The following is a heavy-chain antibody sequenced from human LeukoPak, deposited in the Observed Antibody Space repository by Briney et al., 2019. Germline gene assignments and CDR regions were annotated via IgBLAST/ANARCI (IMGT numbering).Heavy chain of an antibody. CDR2: IWYDGSNK. Sequence: GGSLRLSCAASRFTLSSYGMHWVRQAPGKGLEWVAVIWYDGSNKYYADSVKGRFTISRDNSKNTLYLQMNSLRAEDTAVYYCARDGDYYDSSGYYYWGQGTLVTVSS. CDR1: RFTLSSYG. J-gene: IGHJ4*02. D-gene: IGHD3-22*01. V-gene: IGHV3-33*01. CDR3: ARDGDYYDSSGYYY.